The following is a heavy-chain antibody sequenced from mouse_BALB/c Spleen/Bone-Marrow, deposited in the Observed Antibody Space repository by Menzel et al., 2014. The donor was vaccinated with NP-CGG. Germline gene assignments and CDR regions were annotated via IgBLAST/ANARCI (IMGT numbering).Heavy chain of an antibody. CDR1: GYSITSGYY. J-gene: IGHJ3*01. D-gene: IGHD1-1*01. CDR3: AREGGSRAY. Sequence: LEESGPGLVKPSQSLSLTCSVTGYSITSGYYWNWIRQFPGNKLEWMGYLSYDGSNNYNPYLKNRISITRDTSKNQFFLKLDSVTTEDAASYYCAREGGSRAYWGQGTLVTVSA. CDR2: LSYDGSN. V-gene: IGHV3-6*02.